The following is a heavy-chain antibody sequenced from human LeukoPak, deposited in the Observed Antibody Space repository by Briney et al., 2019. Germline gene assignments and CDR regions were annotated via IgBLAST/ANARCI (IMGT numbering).Heavy chain of an antibody. D-gene: IGHD1-26*01. Sequence: GRSLRLSCAASGFTFSSCAMHWVRQAPGKGLEWVAVISYDGNNKYYPDSVKGRFIISRDNSKNSLYLQMNSLRDEDTAVYYCASSGSYRFDYWGQGTLVTVSS. J-gene: IGHJ4*02. CDR1: GFTFSSCA. CDR2: ISYDGNNK. CDR3: ASSGSYRFDY. V-gene: IGHV3-30-3*01.